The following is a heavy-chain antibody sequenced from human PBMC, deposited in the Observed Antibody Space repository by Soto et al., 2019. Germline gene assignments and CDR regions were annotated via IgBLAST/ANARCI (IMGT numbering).Heavy chain of an antibody. J-gene: IGHJ5*02. Sequence: EVQLVESGGGLVQPGGSLRLSCAASGFTFSSYWMSWVRQAPGKGLEWVANIKQDGSEKYYVDSVKGRFTISRDNAKNSLYLQMNSLRAEDTAVYYCARMKWGSSWYVRWFDPWGQGILVTVSS. CDR2: IKQDGSEK. V-gene: IGHV3-7*03. CDR1: GFTFSSYW. D-gene: IGHD6-13*01. CDR3: ARMKWGSSWYVRWFDP.